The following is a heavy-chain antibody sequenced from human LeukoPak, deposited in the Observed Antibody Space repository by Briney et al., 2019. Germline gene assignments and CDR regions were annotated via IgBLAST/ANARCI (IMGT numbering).Heavy chain of an antibody. J-gene: IGHJ4*02. CDR1: GFPFSNYA. CDR2: ISGGGTAT. D-gene: IGHD1-14*01. V-gene: IGHV3-23*01. CDR3: VKGGRTNSPLDY. Sequence: PGGSLRLSCAASGFPFSNYAMTWVRQAPGRGLEWVSVISGGGTATYYADSVKGRLTISRDNSKNTLYLQRNSLRADDTAIYYCVKGGRTNSPLDYWGQGTLVTVSS.